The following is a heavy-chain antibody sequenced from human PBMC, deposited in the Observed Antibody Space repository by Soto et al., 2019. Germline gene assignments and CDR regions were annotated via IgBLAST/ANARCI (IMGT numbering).Heavy chain of an antibody. CDR3: AREKGYISGPKNFDY. CDR2: IYDSGSS. Sequence: SETLSLTCTVSGASISSGDYFWSWIRQSPGKGLEWIGYIYDSGSSYYNPSLKSRVAMSVDTSKNQFSLKLRSVTAADTAVYYCAREKGYISGPKNFDYWGQGTLV. V-gene: IGHV4-30-4*01. CDR1: GASISSGDYF. D-gene: IGHD5-12*01. J-gene: IGHJ4*02.